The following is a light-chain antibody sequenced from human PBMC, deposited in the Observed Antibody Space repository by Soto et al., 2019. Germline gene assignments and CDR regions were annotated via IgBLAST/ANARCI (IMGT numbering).Light chain of an antibody. CDR2: DAS. CDR3: KHYDEYPWT. V-gene: IGKV1-5*01. CDR1: QSISAS. J-gene: IGKJ1*01. Sequence: DIQMTQSPSTLSASVGDRVTITCRATQSISASLAWYQQKPGEAPTLLIYDASSLESGVPSRFSGGGSETKFTLTISSRQPEDVATYYGKHYDEYPWTFGQGTKCESK.